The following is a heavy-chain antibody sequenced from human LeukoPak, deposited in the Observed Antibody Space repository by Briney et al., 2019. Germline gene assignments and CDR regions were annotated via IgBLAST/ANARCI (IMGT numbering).Heavy chain of an antibody. CDR2: ISGSGGST. CDR1: GFTFSSYA. V-gene: IGHV3-23*01. Sequence: GGSLRLSCAASGFTFSSYAMSWVRQAPGKGLEWVSAISGSGGSTYYADSVKGRSTISRDNSKNTLYLQMNSLRAEDTAVYYCAKVRGGWYYFDYWGQGTLVTVSS. CDR3: AKVRGGWYYFDY. D-gene: IGHD6-19*01. J-gene: IGHJ4*02.